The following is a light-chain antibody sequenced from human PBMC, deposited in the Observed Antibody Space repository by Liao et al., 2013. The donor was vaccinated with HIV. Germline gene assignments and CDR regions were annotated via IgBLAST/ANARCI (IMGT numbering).Light chain of an antibody. CDR2: YDS. Sequence: GSVAPGQTATITCGGHSIGSKSVHWYQQRPGQAPVLVIHYDSARPSGIPERFSGSNSGNTATLTISGTQAMDEADYYCQAWDSTTAVFGGGTKLTVL. J-gene: IGLJ2*01. CDR1: SIGSKS. CDR3: QAWDSTTAV. V-gene: IGLV3-21*01.